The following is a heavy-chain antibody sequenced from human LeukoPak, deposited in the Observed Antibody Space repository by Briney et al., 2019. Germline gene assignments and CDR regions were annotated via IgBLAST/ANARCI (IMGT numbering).Heavy chain of an antibody. Sequence: GGSLRLSCAASGFTFSSSGMHWVRQAPGKGLEWVAIISYDDSNKYYADSVKGRFTISRDNAKNSLYLQMNSLRAEDTAVYYCARDSGGRVYNYWGQGTLVTVSS. J-gene: IGHJ4*02. V-gene: IGHV3-30*03. CDR1: GFTFSSSG. CDR2: ISYDDSNK. CDR3: ARDSGGRVYNY. D-gene: IGHD6-13*01.